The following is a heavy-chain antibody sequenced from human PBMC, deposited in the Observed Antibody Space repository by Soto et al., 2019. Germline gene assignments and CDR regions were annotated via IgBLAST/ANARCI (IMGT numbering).Heavy chain of an antibody. Sequence: QVQLQESGPGLLKPSQTLSLTCTVSGGSISGDGYYWTWIRKHPGKGLEWIGYIYDTGITRYNPSLMSRVSTSGDMRKIQFSLKVTSVTDADTGMYYCARGGVRTTFPHWGQGTLVTASS. D-gene: IGHD3-10*01. J-gene: IGHJ4*02. CDR3: ARGGVRTTFPH. CDR1: GGSISGDGYY. CDR2: IYDTGIT. V-gene: IGHV4-31*03.